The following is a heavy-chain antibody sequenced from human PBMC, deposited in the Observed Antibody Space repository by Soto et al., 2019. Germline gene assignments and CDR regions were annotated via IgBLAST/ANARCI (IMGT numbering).Heavy chain of an antibody. CDR1: GGSISSYY. CDR3: ARERDSSGSNDAFDI. V-gene: IGHV4-59*01. J-gene: IGHJ3*02. Sequence: QVQLQESGPGLVKPSETLSLTCTVSGGSISSYYWSWIRQPPGKGLEWIGYIYYSGSTNYNPSLKSRVTISVDTSKNQFSLKLSSVTAADTAVYYCARERDSSGSNDAFDIWGQGTMVTVSS. D-gene: IGHD3-22*01. CDR2: IYYSGST.